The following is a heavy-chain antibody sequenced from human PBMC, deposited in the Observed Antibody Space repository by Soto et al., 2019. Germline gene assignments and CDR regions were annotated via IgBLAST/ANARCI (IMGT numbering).Heavy chain of an antibody. CDR3: ARDSRSGGFQH. V-gene: IGHV3-33*01. CDR1: GFSLSSYG. Sequence: GSLRLSCAPSGFSLSSYGMHWVGQAPGKGLEWVAVIWYDGSNKYYADSVKGRFTISRDNSKNTLYLQMNSLRAEDTAVYYCARDSRSGGFQHWGQGTLVTVSS. CDR2: IWYDGSNK. D-gene: IGHD1-26*01. J-gene: IGHJ1*01.